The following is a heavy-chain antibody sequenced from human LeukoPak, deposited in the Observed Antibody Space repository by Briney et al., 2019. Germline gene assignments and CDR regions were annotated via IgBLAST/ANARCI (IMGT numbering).Heavy chain of an antibody. CDR2: ISRSGGYT. Sequence: GGSLRLSCVASGFTFTNYAMCWVRQAPGKGLEWVSAISRSGGYTDYADSVKGRFIISRDNSRSTVYLQMNSLTVEDTALYYCAKLLRCSGGRCYPGHEYYYYGMDVWGQGTTVTVSS. CDR1: GFTFTNYA. V-gene: IGHV3-23*01. J-gene: IGHJ6*02. CDR3: AKLLRCSGGRCYPGHEYYYYGMDV. D-gene: IGHD2-15*01.